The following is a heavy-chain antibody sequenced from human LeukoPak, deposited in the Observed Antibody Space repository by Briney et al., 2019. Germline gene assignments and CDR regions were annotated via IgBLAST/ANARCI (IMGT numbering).Heavy chain of an antibody. CDR1: GFTFSSYA. CDR2: LYSGGST. V-gene: IGHV3-23*03. CDR3: TRATTTYNFDY. Sequence: GGSLRLSCAASGFTFSSYAMSWVRQAPGKGLEWVSGLYSGGSTYYADSVKGRFTISRDNSKNTLYLQMNSLRAEDTAVYYCTRATTTYNFDYWGQGTPVTVSS. D-gene: IGHD1-1*01. J-gene: IGHJ4*02.